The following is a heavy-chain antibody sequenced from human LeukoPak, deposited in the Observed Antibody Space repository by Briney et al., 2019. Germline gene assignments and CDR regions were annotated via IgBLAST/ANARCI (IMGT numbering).Heavy chain of an antibody. Sequence: ASVKVSCKASGYTFTSYGISWVRQAPGQGLEWMGWISAYNGNTNYAQKLQGRVTMTTDTSTSTAYMELRSLRSDDTAVYYCARESRDGYNRHRFSDYWGQGTLVTVSS. CDR3: ARESRDGYNRHRFSDY. V-gene: IGHV1-18*01. CDR1: GYTFTSYG. CDR2: ISAYNGNT. J-gene: IGHJ4*02. D-gene: IGHD5-24*01.